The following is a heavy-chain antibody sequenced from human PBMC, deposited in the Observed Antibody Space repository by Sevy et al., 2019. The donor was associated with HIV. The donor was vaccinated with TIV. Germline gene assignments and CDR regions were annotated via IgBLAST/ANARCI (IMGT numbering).Heavy chain of an antibody. CDR1: GFTFSSYA. CDR2: ISGSGGST. D-gene: IGHD6-13*01. J-gene: IGHJ4*02. Sequence: WGSLRLSCAASGFTFSSYAMSWVRQAPGKGLEWVSAISGSGGSTYYADSVKGRFTISRDNSKNTLYLQMNSLRAEDXXXXXXXXXXXXXXWYPSDYWGQGTLVTVSS. V-gene: IGHV3-23*01. CDR3: XXXXXXXXWYPSDY.